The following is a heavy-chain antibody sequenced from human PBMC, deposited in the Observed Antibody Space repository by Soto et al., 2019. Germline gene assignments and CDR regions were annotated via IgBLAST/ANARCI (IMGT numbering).Heavy chain of an antibody. J-gene: IGHJ6*02. V-gene: IGHV1-69*01. Sequence: QVQLVQSGAEVKKPGSSVKVSCKTSGVSFNNNGIGWVRQAPGHGLEWMGGVSPPFRTSNYARKFQGRISITADASTSTVNMELSSLTSEDTAQYYCARVLYYGSGSYSPYGMDVWDQGTTVTVSS. D-gene: IGHD3-10*01. CDR1: GVSFNNNG. CDR3: ARVLYYGSGSYSPYGMDV. CDR2: VSPPFRTS.